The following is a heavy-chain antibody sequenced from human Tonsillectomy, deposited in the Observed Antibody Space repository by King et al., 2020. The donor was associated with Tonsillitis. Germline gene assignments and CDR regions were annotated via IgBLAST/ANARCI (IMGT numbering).Heavy chain of an antibody. J-gene: IGHJ4*02. CDR1: GFTFSSYA. D-gene: IGHD6-13*01. V-gene: IGHV3-23*04. CDR3: AKHVQDSWSVYDY. CDR2: ISGRGGST. Sequence: VQLVESGGGLVQPGGSLRLSCAASGFTFSSYAMSWVRQAPGKGLEWVSAISGRGGSTYYADAVKGRFTISRDNSKNTLYLQMNSLRAEDTAVYYCAKHVQDSWSVYDYWGQGTLVTVSS.